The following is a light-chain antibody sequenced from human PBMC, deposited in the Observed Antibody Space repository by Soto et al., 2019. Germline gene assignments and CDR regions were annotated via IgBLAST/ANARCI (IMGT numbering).Light chain of an antibody. J-gene: IGLJ3*02. CDR2: EGN. Sequence: QSALTQPASVSGSPRQSITISCTGTSSDVGSYNLVSWYQQHPGKAPKLMISEGNKRPSGISNRFSGSKSGNTASLTISGLQAEDEADYYCCSFATSGTWVFGGGTKLTVL. CDR3: CSFATSGTWV. CDR1: SSDVGSYNL. V-gene: IGLV2-23*01.